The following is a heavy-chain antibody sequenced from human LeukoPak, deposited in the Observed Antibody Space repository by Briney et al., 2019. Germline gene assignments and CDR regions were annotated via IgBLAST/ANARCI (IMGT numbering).Heavy chain of an antibody. CDR3: ARDAQRGFDYSNSLRY. CDR2: IWSDGTNQ. D-gene: IGHD4-11*01. J-gene: IGHJ4*02. V-gene: IGHV3-33*01. CDR1: GFIFSHYG. Sequence: GGSLRLSCAASGFIFSHYGMHCVRQAPGKGLEWVAVIWSDGTNQYYGDSVKGRFTISRDDSQKTVFLEMNSLTTEDTAMYYCARDAQRGFDYSNSLRYWGQGTLVTVSS.